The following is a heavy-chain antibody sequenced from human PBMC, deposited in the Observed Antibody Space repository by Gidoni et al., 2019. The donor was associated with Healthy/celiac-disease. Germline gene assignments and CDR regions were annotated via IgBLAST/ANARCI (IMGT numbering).Heavy chain of an antibody. CDR1: GFTFSSYA. V-gene: IGHV3-23*01. J-gene: IGHJ4*02. CDR2: ISGSGGST. CDR3: AKDGIEMIAAASRKGY. D-gene: IGHD6-13*01. Sequence: EVQLLESGGGLVQPGGSLRLACAASGFTFSSYAMSWVRQAPGKGLGWVSAISGSGGSTYYAESVKGRFTISRDNSKNTLYLQMNSLRAEDTAVYYCAKDGIEMIAAASRKGYWGQGTLVTVSS.